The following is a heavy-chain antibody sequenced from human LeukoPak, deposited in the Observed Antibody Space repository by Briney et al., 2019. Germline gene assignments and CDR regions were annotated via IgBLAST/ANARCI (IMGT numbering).Heavy chain of an antibody. J-gene: IGHJ4*02. Sequence: SETLSLTCTVSGGSISSGDYYWSWIRQPPGKGLEWIGYIYYSGSTYYNPSLKSRVTISVDTSKNQFSLKLSSVTAADTAVYYCARGTGAWASLVPYYFDYWGQGTLVTVSS. D-gene: IGHD3/OR15-3a*01. V-gene: IGHV4-30-4*01. CDR3: ARGTGAWASLVPYYFDY. CDR1: GGSISSGDYY. CDR2: IYYSGST.